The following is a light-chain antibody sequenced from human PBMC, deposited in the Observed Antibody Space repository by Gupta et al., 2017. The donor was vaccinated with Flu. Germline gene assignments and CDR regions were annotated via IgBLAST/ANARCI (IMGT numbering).Light chain of an antibody. CDR1: QRLSSY. V-gene: IGKV1-39*01. CDR2: AAS. J-gene: IGKJ5*01. Sequence: VGDRFTITCRASQRLSSYLNWYQQKLGKAPKLLIYAASSLQSGVPSRFSGSVSGTDFTLTISRLQPEDFATYYCQQSYSTLITFGQGTRMEIK. CDR3: QQSYSTLIT.